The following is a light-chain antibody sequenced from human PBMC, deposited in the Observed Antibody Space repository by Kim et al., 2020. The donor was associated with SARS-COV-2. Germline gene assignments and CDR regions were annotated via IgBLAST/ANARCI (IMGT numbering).Light chain of an antibody. J-gene: IGLJ3*02. CDR1: SGHSNYS. CDR2: LEGSGSY. CDR3: ETWDSNSWV. Sequence: SVKPTCTRSSGHSNYSIAWHQQQPGKAPRYLMKLEGSGSYNEGSGVPDRFSGSSSGADRYLTISNLQSEDEADYYCETWDSNSWVFGGGTQLTVL. V-gene: IGLV4-60*03.